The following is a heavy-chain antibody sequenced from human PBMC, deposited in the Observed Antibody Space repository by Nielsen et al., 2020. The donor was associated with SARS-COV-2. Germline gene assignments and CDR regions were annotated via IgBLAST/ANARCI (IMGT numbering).Heavy chain of an antibody. Sequence: GESLKISCAASGFTFNIYAMAWVRRAPGRGLQWVTGVSASGGSTYYTDSVKGRFSISRDNANHALFLQMNSLRAEDTAVYYCARDPGYSSGWYLGFDYWGQGTLVTVSS. CDR2: VSASGGST. D-gene: IGHD6-19*01. CDR1: GFTFNIYA. J-gene: IGHJ4*02. CDR3: ARDPGYSSGWYLGFDY. V-gene: IGHV3-23*01.